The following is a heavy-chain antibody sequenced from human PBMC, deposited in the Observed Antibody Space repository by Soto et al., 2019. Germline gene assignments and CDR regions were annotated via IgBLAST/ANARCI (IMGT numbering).Heavy chain of an antibody. CDR2: NYHGGNT. J-gene: IGHJ5*01. CDR1: GAPLSNGNW. Sequence: QVHLQESGPGLVQSSGTLSLTCGGSGAPLSNGNWRTWVRQPPRKELEWIGENYHGGNTNYRTSLNSRVTISVDKANNQFSLRLTSVTAADTAVYYCARHSSYYYDSSAYYDSWGQGALVTVSS. CDR3: ARHSSYYYDSSAYYDS. V-gene: IGHV4-4*02. D-gene: IGHD3-22*01.